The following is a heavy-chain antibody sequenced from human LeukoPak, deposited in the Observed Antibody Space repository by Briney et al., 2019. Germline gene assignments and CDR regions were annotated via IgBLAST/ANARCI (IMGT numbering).Heavy chain of an antibody. CDR2: INTNTGNP. J-gene: IGHJ4*02. CDR3: ARDPIAAADPYYFDY. CDR1: GYTFTSYA. D-gene: IGHD6-13*01. Sequence: ASVKVSCKASGYTFTSYAMNWVRQAPGQGLEWMGWINTNTGNPTYAQGFTGRFVFSLDTSVSTAYLQISSLKAEDTAVYYCARDPIAAADPYYFDYWGQGALVTVSS. V-gene: IGHV7-4-1*02.